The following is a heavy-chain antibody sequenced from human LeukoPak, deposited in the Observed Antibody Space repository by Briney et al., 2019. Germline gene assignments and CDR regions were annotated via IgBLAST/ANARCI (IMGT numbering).Heavy chain of an antibody. Sequence: GASVKVSCKASGYTFTNYGITWVRHAPGQGLEWMGWISGYNGNTKYAQKFQGRVTMTTDTSTSTAYMELRSLRSDDTAVYYCARSLNYYSGNYQLYDYWGQGTLVTVSS. V-gene: IGHV1-18*01. CDR3: ARSLNYYSGNYQLYDY. D-gene: IGHD1-26*01. J-gene: IGHJ4*02. CDR2: ISGYNGNT. CDR1: GYTFTNYG.